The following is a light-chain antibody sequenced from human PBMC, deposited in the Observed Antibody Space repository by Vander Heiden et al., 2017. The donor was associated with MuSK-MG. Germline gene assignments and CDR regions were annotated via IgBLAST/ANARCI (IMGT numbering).Light chain of an antibody. J-gene: IGKJ1*01. CDR3: QQYGGSPTWT. CDR2: GAS. CDR1: QSVRSSY. Sequence: ETVLTQSPGTLSLSPGERATLSCRASQSVRSSYIAWYQQRPGQAPRLLIYGASSRATGIPDRFSGSGYGTDFTLTITRLEREDFAVYYCQQYGGSPTWTFGQGTKVDIK. V-gene: IGKV3-20*01.